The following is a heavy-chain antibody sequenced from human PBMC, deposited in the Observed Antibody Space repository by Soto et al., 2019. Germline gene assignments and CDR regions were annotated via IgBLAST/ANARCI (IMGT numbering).Heavy chain of an antibody. V-gene: IGHV1-18*01. J-gene: IGHJ4*02. D-gene: IGHD3-9*01. CDR1: GYTFTSYG. CDR3: AREADYDILTGYQHLDY. CDR2: ISAYNGNT. Sequence: QVQLVQSGAEVKKPGASVKVPCKASGYTFTSYGISWVRQAPGQGLEWMGWISAYNGNTNYAQKLQGRVTMTTDTSTSTAYMELRSLRSDDTAVYYCAREADYDILTGYQHLDYWGQGTLVTVSS.